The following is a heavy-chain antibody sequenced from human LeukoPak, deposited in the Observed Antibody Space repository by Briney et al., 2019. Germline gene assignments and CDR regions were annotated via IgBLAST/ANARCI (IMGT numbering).Heavy chain of an antibody. V-gene: IGHV3-23*01. Sequence: GGSLRLSCAASGFTFSSYAMSWVRQAPGKGLEWVSAISGSGGSTHYADSVKGRFTISRDNSKNTLYLQMNSLRAEDTAVYYCATWELLSFTNYFDCWGQGTLVTVSS. CDR2: ISGSGGST. J-gene: IGHJ4*02. CDR3: ATWELLSFTNYFDC. D-gene: IGHD1-26*01. CDR1: GFTFSSYA.